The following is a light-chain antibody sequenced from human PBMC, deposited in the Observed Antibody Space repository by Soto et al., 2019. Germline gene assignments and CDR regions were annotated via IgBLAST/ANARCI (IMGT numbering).Light chain of an antibody. CDR2: AAS. CDR1: QSISSY. CDR3: QQSYSTPGT. V-gene: IGKV1-39*01. Sequence: DIQVTQSPSSLSASVGARVTITCRASQSISSYLNCYQQKPGKAPKLLIHAASSLQSGVPSRFSGSGSGTDFTLTISSLQPEDFATYYCQQSYSTPGTFGQGTKVDI. J-gene: IGKJ1*01.